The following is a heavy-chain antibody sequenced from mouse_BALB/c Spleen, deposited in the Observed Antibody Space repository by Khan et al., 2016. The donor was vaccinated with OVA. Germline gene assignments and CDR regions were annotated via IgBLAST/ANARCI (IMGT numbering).Heavy chain of an antibody. V-gene: IGHV2-2*02. CDR1: GFSLTNYG. J-gene: IGHJ3*01. Sequence: VQLQQSGPGLVQPSQSLSITCTVSGFSLTNYGVHWVRQSPGKGLEWLGLIWSGGSTDYNAAFISRLSISKDNSKSKVFFKMNSLQANDTAIYYCARNYDYDEGLTYWGQGTLVTVSA. CDR3: ARNYDYDEGLTY. D-gene: IGHD2-4*01. CDR2: IWSGGST.